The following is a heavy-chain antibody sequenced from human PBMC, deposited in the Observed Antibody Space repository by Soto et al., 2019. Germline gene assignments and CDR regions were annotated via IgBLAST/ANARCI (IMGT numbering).Heavy chain of an antibody. CDR3: AHYKPQPAMVTT. CDR1: GFSLSTSGVG. Sequence: QITLKESGPTLVKPTQTLTLTCTFSGFSLSTSGVGVGWIREPPGKALEWLALIYWDDDKRYSPSLKSRLTISKDTSKNQVDLTMTNMDPVETATDYCAHYKPQPAMVTTWGPGTLVTVSS. V-gene: IGHV2-5*02. J-gene: IGHJ4*02. CDR2: IYWDDDK. D-gene: IGHD5-18*01.